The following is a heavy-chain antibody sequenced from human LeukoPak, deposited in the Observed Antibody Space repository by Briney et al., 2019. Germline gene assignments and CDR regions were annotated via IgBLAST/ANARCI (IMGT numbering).Heavy chain of an antibody. V-gene: IGHV3-21*01. CDR3: ARDPYSGSYGDSYYYYMDV. D-gene: IGHD1-26*01. J-gene: IGHJ6*03. CDR1: GFSFSSYN. Sequence: GGSLRLSCAASGFSFSSYNMNWVRQAPGKGLEWVSSITTSSTYTFYADSVKGRFTISTDNAKNSLYLQMNSLRAEDTAVYYCARDPYSGSYGDSYYYYMDVWGKGTTVTISS. CDR2: ITTSSTYT.